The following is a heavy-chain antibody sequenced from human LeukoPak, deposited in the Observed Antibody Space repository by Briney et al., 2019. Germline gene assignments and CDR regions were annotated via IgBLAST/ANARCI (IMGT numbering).Heavy chain of an antibody. Sequence: ASVKVSCKASGYTFTTYAMDWVRQAPGQGLEWMGWININTGNPTYAQGFTGRFVFSLDTSVSTAYLQIRSLKAEDTAVYYCARVSTWGSGWYYFDYWGQGTLVTVSS. V-gene: IGHV7-4-1*01. CDR2: ININTGNP. CDR1: GYTFTTYA. D-gene: IGHD6-19*01. CDR3: ARVSTWGSGWYYFDY. J-gene: IGHJ4*02.